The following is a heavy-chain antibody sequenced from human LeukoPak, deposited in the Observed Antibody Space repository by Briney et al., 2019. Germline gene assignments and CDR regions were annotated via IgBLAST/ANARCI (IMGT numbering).Heavy chain of an antibody. V-gene: IGHV1-18*01. Sequence: ASVKVSCKASGYTFTSYGISWVRQAPGQGLEWMGWISAYNGNTNYAQKLQGRVTMTTDTSTSTAYMELRSLSSDDTAVYYCARVWMVRGVMPYYFDYWGQGTLVTVSS. D-gene: IGHD3-10*01. CDR1: GYTFTSYG. CDR2: ISAYNGNT. J-gene: IGHJ4*02. CDR3: ARVWMVRGVMPYYFDY.